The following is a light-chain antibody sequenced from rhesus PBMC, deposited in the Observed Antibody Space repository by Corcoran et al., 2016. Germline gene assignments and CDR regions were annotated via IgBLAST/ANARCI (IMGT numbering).Light chain of an antibody. CDR3: QQYSNWPLT. J-gene: IGKJ4*01. Sequence: EIVMTQSPATLSLSPGERATLSCRASQSVSSSLAWYQQKPGQAPRLLIYGASSRATDIPERFSGSWSETEFTLTISSLEPEDFAVYYCQQYSNWPLTFGGGTKVEIK. V-gene: IGKV3-42*03. CDR2: GAS. CDR1: QSVSSS.